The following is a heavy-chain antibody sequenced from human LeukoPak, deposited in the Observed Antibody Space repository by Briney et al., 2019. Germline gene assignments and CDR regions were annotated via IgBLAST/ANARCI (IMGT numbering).Heavy chain of an antibody. V-gene: IGHV3-7*03. CDR1: GFSFRSHW. CDR3: AKTRVDGDA. J-gene: IGHJ3*01. Sequence: PGGSLRLSCAASGFSFRSHWMTWVRQAPGKGLEWVANINQDGREKYYVDSVKGRFTVSRDNSKNTLYLQMNSLRAEDTAVYYCAKTRVDGDAWGQGTMVTVSS. D-gene: IGHD3/OR15-3a*01. CDR2: INQDGREK.